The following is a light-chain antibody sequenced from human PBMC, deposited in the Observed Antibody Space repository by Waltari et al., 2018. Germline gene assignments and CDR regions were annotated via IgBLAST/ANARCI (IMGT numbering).Light chain of an antibody. CDR1: QSLLYRPNKKNY. J-gene: IGKJ2*01. V-gene: IGKV4-1*01. CDR2: WAS. CDR3: QHYSNTPYT. Sequence: DIVMTQSPDSLAVSLGERATIHCKSSQSLLYRPNKKNYLAWYQREPGQPPKLLIYWASTRESGVPDRFSGSGSGTEFTLTISSLQAEDVAVYFCQHYSNTPYTFGQGTKLEIK.